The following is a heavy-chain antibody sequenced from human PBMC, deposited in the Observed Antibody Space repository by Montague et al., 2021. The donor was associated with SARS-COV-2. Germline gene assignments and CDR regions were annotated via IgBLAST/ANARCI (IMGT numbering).Heavy chain of an antibody. V-gene: IGHV4-34*01. Sequence: SETLSLTCAVYGGSFSGYSWSWTRQPPGKGLEWIGEINHSGSTNYNPSLKSRVTISVDTSKNQFSLRLSSVTAADTAVYYCARLESSWWFFDYWGQGTLVTVSS. D-gene: IGHD2-8*02. CDR3: ARLESSWWFFDY. CDR1: GGSFSGYS. CDR2: INHSGST. J-gene: IGHJ4*02.